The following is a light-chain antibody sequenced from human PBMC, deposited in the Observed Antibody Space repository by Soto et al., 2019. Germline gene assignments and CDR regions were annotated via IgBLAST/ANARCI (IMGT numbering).Light chain of an antibody. CDR3: QQRSDWPRT. CDR2: DAS. Sequence: EIVLTQSPATLSLSPGVRATLSCRASQSVRNSLAWYQQKPGQAPRLLVYDASTRATGIPARFSGSGSGTDFTLTISSLEPEDFAVYYCQQRSDWPRTFGQGTKVDIK. V-gene: IGKV3-11*01. CDR1: QSVRNS. J-gene: IGKJ1*01.